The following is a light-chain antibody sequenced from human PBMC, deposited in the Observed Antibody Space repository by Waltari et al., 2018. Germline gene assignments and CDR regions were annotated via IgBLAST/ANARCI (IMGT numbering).Light chain of an antibody. CDR1: QTLLYTSNNRNY. J-gene: IGKJ2*01. CDR3: QQYYDTPYT. V-gene: IGKV4-1*01. CDR2: WAS. Sequence: DIVMTQSPDSLAVSLGERATINCKSSQTLLYTSNNRNYLAWFQQKPGQPPKLLIYWASPRESGVPDRFSGSGSGTDFSLTISSLQAADVAVYYCQQYYDTPYTFGQGTKLQIK.